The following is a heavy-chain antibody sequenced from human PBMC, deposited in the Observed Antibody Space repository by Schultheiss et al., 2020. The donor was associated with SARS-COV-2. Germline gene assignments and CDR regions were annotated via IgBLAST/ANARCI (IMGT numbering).Heavy chain of an antibody. V-gene: IGHV4-61*01. J-gene: IGHJ3*02. CDR3: ARALTISGVVYAFDS. CDR1: GGSVSSGSHY. D-gene: IGHD3-3*01. Sequence: SQTLSLTCAVFGGSVSSGSHYWSWIRQPPGKGLEWIGFIYYSGSTNYHPCLKSRVPMSVDTSKNQFSLKLRSVPAADTAIYYCARALTISGVVYAFDSWGQGTKVTVSS. CDR2: IYYSGST.